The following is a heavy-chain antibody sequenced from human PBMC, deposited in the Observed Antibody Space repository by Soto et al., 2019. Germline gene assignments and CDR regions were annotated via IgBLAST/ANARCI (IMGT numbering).Heavy chain of an antibody. CDR3: ARGSYDYYNYYGMDL. CDR2: ISANNGNT. Sequence: ASVKVPCKASGYTFTRYGISWVRPAPVQGLEWLGWISANNGNTDYIQNLQGRVTMTTDTSTSTAYMEVRSLRSDDTAVYYCARGSYDYYNYYGMDLWGQGTSVTVSS. CDR1: GYTFTRYG. V-gene: IGHV1-18*04. J-gene: IGHJ6*02. D-gene: IGHD3-16*01.